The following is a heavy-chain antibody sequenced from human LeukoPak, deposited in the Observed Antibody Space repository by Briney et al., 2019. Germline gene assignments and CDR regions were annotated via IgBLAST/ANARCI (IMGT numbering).Heavy chain of an antibody. V-gene: IGHV3-72*01. Sequence: GGSLRLSCAASGFAFSYYSMDWARQAPGKGLDWVALTTNSGNGYKSEYAASVKCSITISRDESKSSLYLQMSSLKTEDTAVYYCARVASGNDGEFDYWGQGTLVTVSS. CDR2: TTNSGNGYKS. J-gene: IGHJ4*02. CDR1: GFAFSYYS. CDR3: ARVASGNDGEFDY. D-gene: IGHD3-10*01.